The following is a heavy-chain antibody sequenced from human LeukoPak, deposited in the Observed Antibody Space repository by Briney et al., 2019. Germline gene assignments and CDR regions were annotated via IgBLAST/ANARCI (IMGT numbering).Heavy chain of an antibody. CDR2: IRNRARSYTT. CDR1: GFTFSDHY. CDR3: ARVRNFYDNRSFSRDAFDI. Sequence: GGSLRLSCAASGFTFSDHYMDWVRQAPGKGLQWVARIRNRARSYTTQYAPSVRDRFTISRDDTENSLFLQMNSLNTEDTAVYFFARVRNFYDNRSFSRDAFDIWGQGTMVTVAS. J-gene: IGHJ3*02. D-gene: IGHD3-22*01. V-gene: IGHV3-72*01.